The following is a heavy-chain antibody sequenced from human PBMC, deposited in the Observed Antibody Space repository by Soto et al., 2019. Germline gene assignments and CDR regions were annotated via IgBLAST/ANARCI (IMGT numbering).Heavy chain of an antibody. D-gene: IGHD3-10*01. CDR2: VNPFVGMS. J-gene: IGHJ4*02. CDR3: ATSYGSGSTHFDS. CDR1: GGTFNSYT. V-gene: IGHV1-69*02. Sequence: QVQLVQSGAEVKKPGSSVKVSCTASGGTFNSYTLNWVRQAPGQRLEWVGRVNPFVGMSSSASKFQGRVTMTADKSTSKAYMDLTGLKSEDTAVYYCATSYGSGSTHFDSWGQGTLVTVSS.